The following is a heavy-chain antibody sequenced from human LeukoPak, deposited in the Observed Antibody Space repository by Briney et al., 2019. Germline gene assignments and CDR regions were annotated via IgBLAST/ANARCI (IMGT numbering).Heavy chain of an antibody. CDR3: ARAGRDYVWGSYRYSHAHFDY. CDR1: GGSISSYY. V-gene: IGHV4-38-2*02. CDR2: IYHSGST. D-gene: IGHD3-16*02. J-gene: IGHJ4*02. Sequence: SETLSLTCTVSGGSISSYYWSWIRQPPGKGLEWIGSIYHSGSTYYNPSLKSRVTISVDTSKNQFSLKLSSVTAADTAVYYCARAGRDYVWGSYRYSHAHFDYWGQGTLVTVSS.